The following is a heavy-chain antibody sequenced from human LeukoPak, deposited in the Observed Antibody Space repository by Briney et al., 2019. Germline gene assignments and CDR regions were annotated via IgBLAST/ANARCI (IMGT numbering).Heavy chain of an antibody. V-gene: IGHV1-2*02. CDR3: ARPLYYYDSSGYYYLDY. Sequence: ASVKVSCKASGYTFTGYYMHWVRQAPGQGLEWMGWTNPNSGGTNYAQKFQGRVTMTRDTSISTAYMELSRLRSDDTAVYYCARPLYYYDSSGYYYLDYWGQGTLVTVSS. J-gene: IGHJ4*02. D-gene: IGHD3-22*01. CDR1: GYTFTGYY. CDR2: TNPNSGGT.